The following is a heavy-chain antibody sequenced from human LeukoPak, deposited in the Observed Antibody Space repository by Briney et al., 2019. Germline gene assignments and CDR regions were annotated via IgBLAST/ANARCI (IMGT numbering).Heavy chain of an antibody. CDR3: ARGVFEGYTDWYFDL. V-gene: IGHV4-34*01. D-gene: IGHD5-18*01. J-gene: IGHJ2*01. CDR2: INHSGST. CDR1: GGSISSTSFS. Sequence: PSETLSLTCAISGGSISSTSFSWNWIRQPPGKGLEWIGEINHSGSTNYNPSLKSRVTISVDTSKNQFSLKLSSVTAADTAVYYCARGVFEGYTDWYFDLWGRGTLVTVSS.